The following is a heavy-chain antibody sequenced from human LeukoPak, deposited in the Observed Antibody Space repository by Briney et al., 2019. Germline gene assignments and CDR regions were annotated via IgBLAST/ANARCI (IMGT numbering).Heavy chain of an antibody. D-gene: IGHD3-22*01. CDR2: INHSGST. Sequence: SETLSLTCAVYGGSFSGYYWSWIRQPPGKGLEWIGEINHSGSTNYNPSLKSRVTISVDTSKNQLSLKLSSVTAADTAVYYCARGRWRYDSSGYYYDYWGQGTLVTVSS. V-gene: IGHV4-34*01. J-gene: IGHJ4*02. CDR3: ARGRWRYDSSGYYYDY. CDR1: GGSFSGYY.